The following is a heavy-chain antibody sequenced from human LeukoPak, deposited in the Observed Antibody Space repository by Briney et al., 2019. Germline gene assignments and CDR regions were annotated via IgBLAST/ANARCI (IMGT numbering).Heavy chain of an antibody. CDR1: GGTFSSYA. CDR2: IIPIFGTA. J-gene: IGHJ6*02. Sequence: ASVKVSCKASGGTFSSYAISWVRQAPGQGLEWMGGIIPIFGTANYAQKFQGRVTITADESTSTAYMGLSSLRSEDTAVYYCARDRPPLENGMDVWGQGTTVTVSS. CDR3: ARDRPPLENGMDV. V-gene: IGHV1-69*01.